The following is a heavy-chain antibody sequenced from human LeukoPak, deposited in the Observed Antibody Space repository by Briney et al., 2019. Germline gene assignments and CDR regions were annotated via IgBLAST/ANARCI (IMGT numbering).Heavy chain of an antibody. J-gene: IGHJ3*02. V-gene: IGHV5-51*01. CDR2: IWPADSDT. Sequence: GESLKISCKGSGYSFTSYWIGWVRQVPWNGLEWMGIIWPADSDTRYSPSFQGQVTISVDKSTSTAFLEWSTLKAPDTAMYYCARIIGSTPNAFDIWAQGTMVTVSS. CDR1: GYSFTSYW. CDR3: ARIIGSTPNAFDI. D-gene: IGHD3-10*01.